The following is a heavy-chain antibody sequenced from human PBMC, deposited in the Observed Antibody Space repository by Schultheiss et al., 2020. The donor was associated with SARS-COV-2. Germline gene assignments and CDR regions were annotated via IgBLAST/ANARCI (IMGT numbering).Heavy chain of an antibody. J-gene: IGHJ5*02. CDR2: INQSGST. CDR1: GGSISSYY. D-gene: IGHD3-3*01. CDR3: ARHVVQGYDFWSGYFDPEQNWFDP. Sequence: SETLSLTCTVSGGSISSYYWSWIRQPPGKGLEWIGEINQSGSTNYNPSLKSRVTISVDTSKNQFSLKLSSVTAADTAVYYCARHVVQGYDFWSGYFDPEQNWFDPWGQGTLVTVSS. V-gene: IGHV4-34*01.